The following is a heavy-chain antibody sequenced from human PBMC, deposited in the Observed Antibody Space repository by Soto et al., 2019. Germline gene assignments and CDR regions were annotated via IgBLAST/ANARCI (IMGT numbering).Heavy chain of an antibody. V-gene: IGHV4-34*01. Sequence: PSETLCVTCAFYVGSFSVYCWSWIRQPPGRGLEWIGEINHSGSTNYNPSLKSRVTISVDTSKNQFSLKLRSVTAADTAVYYCASARIATTVNTSYYFDYWGQGTMVTVSS. CDR1: VGSFSVYC. CDR3: ASARIATTVNTSYYFDY. CDR2: INHSGST. J-gene: IGHJ4*02. D-gene: IGHD4-17*01.